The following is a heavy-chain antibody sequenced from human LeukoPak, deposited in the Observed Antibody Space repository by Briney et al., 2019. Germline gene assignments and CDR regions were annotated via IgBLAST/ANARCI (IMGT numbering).Heavy chain of an antibody. CDR1: GFTFSAYD. CDR2: ISGGARTT. Sequence: GGSVRLSCVASGFTFSAYDMTWIRQARGKGLEWVSYISGGARTTYYADSVKGRFTISRDNARNSLYLQMHSRRGEDTAIYYCARPYYDDSPTDWGQGTLVTVSS. D-gene: IGHD3-16*01. V-gene: IGHV3-11*04. CDR3: ARPYYDDSPTD. J-gene: IGHJ4*02.